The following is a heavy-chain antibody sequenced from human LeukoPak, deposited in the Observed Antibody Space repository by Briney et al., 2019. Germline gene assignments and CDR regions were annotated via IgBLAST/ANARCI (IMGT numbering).Heavy chain of an antibody. Sequence: GGSLRLSCAASGFTFEDYGVSWVRQAPGKGLEWVSGINWNGGSTGYADSVKGRFTISRDNAKNSLYLQMNNLRAEDTALYYCARAGGAYGDGYAYFDYWGQGTLVTVSS. CDR2: INWNGGST. D-gene: IGHD4-17*01. J-gene: IGHJ4*02. CDR3: ARAGGAYGDGYAYFDY. V-gene: IGHV3-20*04. CDR1: GFTFEDYG.